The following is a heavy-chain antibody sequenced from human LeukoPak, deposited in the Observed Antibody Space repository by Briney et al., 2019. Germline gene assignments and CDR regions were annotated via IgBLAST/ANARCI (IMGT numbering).Heavy chain of an antibody. CDR1: GYTLTELS. CDR3: ARGIGEDGYNFRVGYYYYMDV. J-gene: IGHJ6*03. D-gene: IGHD5-24*01. CDR2: INPSGCNT. V-gene: IGHV1-46*01. Sequence: ASVKVSCKVSGYTLTELSMHWVRQAPGQGLEWMGIINPSGCNTSYAQKFQGRVTMTRDTSTSTVYMELSSLRSEDTAVYYCARGIGEDGYNFRVGYYYYMDVWGKGTTVTISS.